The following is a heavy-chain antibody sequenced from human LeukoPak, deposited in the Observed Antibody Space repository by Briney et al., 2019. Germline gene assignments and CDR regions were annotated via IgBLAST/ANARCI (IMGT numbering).Heavy chain of an antibody. CDR1: GGSFSSYY. CDR3: AGAEVCDL. Sequence: SETLSLTCTVSGGSFSSYYWNWIRQPPGKGLEWIGYIRSSGGTNYHASLKSRVTISVDTAKNHFSLKMSSVSAADTAVYYCAGAEVCDLWGQGTLVTVSS. CDR2: IRSSGGT. J-gene: IGHJ4*02. V-gene: IGHV4-59*08.